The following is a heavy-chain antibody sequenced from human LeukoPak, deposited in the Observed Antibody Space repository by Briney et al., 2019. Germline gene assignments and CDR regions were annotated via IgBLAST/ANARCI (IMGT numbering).Heavy chain of an antibody. CDR1: GFTFSSYW. J-gene: IGHJ4*02. CDR2: INGDGRNI. Sequence: GGSLRLSCVASGFTFSSYWMHWVRQDPRKGLVWVSRINGDGRNINYADSVRGRFTISRDNANNTLYLQMNSLRVEDTAVYYCVRDNAYKFDYWGQGTLVTVSS. CDR3: VRDNAYKFDY. V-gene: IGHV3-74*01. D-gene: IGHD5-24*01.